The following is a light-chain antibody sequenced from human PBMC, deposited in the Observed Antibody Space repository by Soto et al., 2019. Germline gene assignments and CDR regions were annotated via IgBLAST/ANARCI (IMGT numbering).Light chain of an antibody. CDR3: CSYAGSPRYV. Sequence: QSALTQPRSVSGSPGQSVTISCTGTSSDVGGYNYVSWYQQHPGKAPKVIIYDVRERPSGVPDRFSGSKSGNTASLTISGLQAEDEADYYCCSYAGSPRYVFGTGTKLTVL. J-gene: IGLJ1*01. CDR1: SSDVGGYNY. V-gene: IGLV2-11*01. CDR2: DVR.